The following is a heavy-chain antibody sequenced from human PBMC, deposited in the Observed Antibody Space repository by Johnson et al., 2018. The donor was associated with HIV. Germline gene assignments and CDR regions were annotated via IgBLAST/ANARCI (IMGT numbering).Heavy chain of an antibody. Sequence: VQLVESGGGLVKPGGSLRLSCAASGFTFSNAWMSWVRQAPGKGMEWVGRIKSKTDGGTTDYAAPVTGRFTISRDDSKNKRYLQMNSLKTEDTAVYYCTTGWYSGYDLPNAFDIWGQGTMVTVSS. D-gene: IGHD5-12*01. J-gene: IGHJ3*02. CDR3: TTGWYSGYDLPNAFDI. V-gene: IGHV3-15*01. CDR2: IKSKTDGGTT. CDR1: GFTFSNAW.